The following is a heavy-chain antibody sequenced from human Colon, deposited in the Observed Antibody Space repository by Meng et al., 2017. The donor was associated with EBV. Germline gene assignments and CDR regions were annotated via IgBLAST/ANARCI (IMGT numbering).Heavy chain of an antibody. D-gene: IGHD2-21*01. CDR2: VYHTGST. J-gene: IGHJ4*02. Sequence: QGHLQEAGPGLAKPSGTLSLASAASGGSISSSHWWTWVRQPPGKGLEWIGEVYHTGSTKYNPSLKSRLTISVDKSKNQFSLNLTSVTAADTAVYYCARVWQSLTAFFDSWGQGTLVTVSS. V-gene: IGHV4-4*02. CDR3: ARVWQSLTAFFDS. CDR1: GGSISSSHW.